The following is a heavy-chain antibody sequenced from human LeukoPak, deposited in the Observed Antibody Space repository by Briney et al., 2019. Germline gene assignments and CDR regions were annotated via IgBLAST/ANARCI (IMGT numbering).Heavy chain of an antibody. CDR1: GFTFTKHA. CDR2: IRGSGDAI. CDR3: AKDRRTYSGYDSTFDY. J-gene: IGHJ4*02. D-gene: IGHD5-12*01. Sequence: GGSVRLSCAASGFTFTKHAMSWVRQAPGKGLEWVSTIRGSGDAIYYADSVKGRFTITRDNSRNTLYLQMNSLRAEDTAVYYCAKDRRTYSGYDSTFDYWGRGTLVTVSS. V-gene: IGHV3-23*01.